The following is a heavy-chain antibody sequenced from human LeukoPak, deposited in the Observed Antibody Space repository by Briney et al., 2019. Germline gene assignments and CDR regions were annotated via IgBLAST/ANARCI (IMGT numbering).Heavy chain of an antibody. CDR2: INSDGSST. D-gene: IGHD6-13*01. J-gene: IGHJ6*02. Sequence: PGGSLRLSCAASGFIFSSYWMHWVRQAPGKGLVWVSRINSDGSSTSYADSVKGRFTISRDNAKNTLYLQMNSLRAEDTAMYYCARARYSSSWYDYYYGMDVWGQGTTVTVSS. CDR3: ARARYSSSWYDYYYGMDV. CDR1: GFIFSSYW. V-gene: IGHV3-74*01.